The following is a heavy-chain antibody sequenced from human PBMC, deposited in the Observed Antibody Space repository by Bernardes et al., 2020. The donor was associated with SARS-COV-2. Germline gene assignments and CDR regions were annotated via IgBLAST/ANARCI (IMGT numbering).Heavy chain of an antibody. CDR3: ARHVRDCTNGVCQTYFYYAMDV. V-gene: IGHV4-59*08. CDR1: GDSIRYYY. J-gene: IGHJ6*02. D-gene: IGHD2-8*01. CDR2: IYYSGTT. Sequence: TLSLTCSVSGDSIRYYYWSWIRQPPGKGLEWIGFIYYSGTTGYNPSLQSRVTISVDSSKNQFSLKLTSVTAVDTAVYYCARHVRDCTNGVCQTYFYYAMDVWGQGTTVTVSS.